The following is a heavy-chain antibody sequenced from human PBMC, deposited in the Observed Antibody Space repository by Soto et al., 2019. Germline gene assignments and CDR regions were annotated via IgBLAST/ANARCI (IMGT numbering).Heavy chain of an antibody. CDR3: ATYHKFFQI. D-gene: IGHD3-3*01. J-gene: IGHJ6*02. Sequence: SETLSLTCAVSGGYISGGYYSWSWIRQPPGKGLEWIGFFYNSGSTYYNSSLKSRVTFSVDRSKNHFFLNFTSVTAADTAVYCRATYHKFFQIWGQVNKITFAS. V-gene: IGHV4-30-2*01. CDR1: GGYISGGYYS. CDR2: FYNSGST.